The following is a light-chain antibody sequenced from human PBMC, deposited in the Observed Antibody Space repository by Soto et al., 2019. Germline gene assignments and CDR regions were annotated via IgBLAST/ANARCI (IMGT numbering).Light chain of an antibody. V-gene: IGLV2-23*01. CDR2: EGN. CDR3: CSYAGRSTWV. Sequence: QSVLPQPASVSGSPGQSITISCTGTSSDVGSYNLVSWYQQHPGKAPKLMIYEGNKRPSWVSSCCSGSKSGNKASLTIAGRQAEDEADYYYCSYAGRSTWVFGGGTKVTV. CDR1: SSDVGSYNL. J-gene: IGLJ3*02.